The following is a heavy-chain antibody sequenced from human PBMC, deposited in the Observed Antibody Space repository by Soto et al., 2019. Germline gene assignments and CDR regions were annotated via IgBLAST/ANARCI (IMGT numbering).Heavy chain of an antibody. CDR2: ISHDESHK. J-gene: IGHJ6*02. V-gene: IGHV3-30*18. CDR1: GFTISNYG. D-gene: IGHD5-12*01. CDR3: AKLLHSGWYHYYYGIDV. Sequence: QVQLVESGGGVVQAGRSLGLSCTVSGFTISNYGMHWVRQAPAKGLEWVAAISHDESHKDFLDSVKGLFIISRDNSKNTLYLQMNSLRVEDTAVYYCAKLLHSGWYHYYYGIDVWGQGTTVIVS.